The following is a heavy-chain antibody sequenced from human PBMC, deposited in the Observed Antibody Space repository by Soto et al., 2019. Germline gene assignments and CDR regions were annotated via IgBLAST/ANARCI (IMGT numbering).Heavy chain of an antibody. CDR3: ARGRVAVAGPFFDY. CDR1: GGSISSSSYY. V-gene: IGHV4-39*07. Sequence: PSETLSLTCTVSGGSISSSSYYWCWIRQPPGKGLEWIGSIYYSGSTYYNPSLKSRVTISVDTSKNQFSLKLSSVTAADTAVYYCARGRVAVAGPFFDYWGQGTLVTVSS. J-gene: IGHJ4*02. D-gene: IGHD6-19*01. CDR2: IYYSGST.